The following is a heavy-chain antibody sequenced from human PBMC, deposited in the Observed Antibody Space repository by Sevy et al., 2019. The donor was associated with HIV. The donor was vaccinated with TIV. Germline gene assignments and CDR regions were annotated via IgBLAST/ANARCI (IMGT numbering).Heavy chain of an antibody. CDR1: GFSFDSYG. J-gene: IGHJ6*03. D-gene: IGHD5-12*01. Sequence: GGSLRLSCAVSGFSFDSYGMTWVRQAPGKGLEWVSGISGSGTRTYYADSVKGRFIISRDNAKNSLYLQMNSLRDEDTAVYYCARAGYSGYDSYYYYYMDVWGKGTTVTVSS. CDR3: ARAGYSGYDSYYYYYMDV. V-gene: IGHV3-23*01. CDR2: ISGSGTRT.